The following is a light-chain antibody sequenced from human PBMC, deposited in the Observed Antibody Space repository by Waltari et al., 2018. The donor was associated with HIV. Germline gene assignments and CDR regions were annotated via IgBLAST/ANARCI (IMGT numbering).Light chain of an antibody. CDR2: DIT. V-gene: IGLV2-8*01. CDR1: SSHLGASDF. J-gene: IGLJ3*02. Sequence: QSALTQPPSASGSLGQSVTIPCPGSSSHLGASDFVSLFQHHPHSAPKLLLYDITRRPSTVSARFSGSRSVNTAFLTVAGLQPDDEATYFCSSYGDSLRVLFGGGTNVTVL. CDR3: SSYGDSLRVL.